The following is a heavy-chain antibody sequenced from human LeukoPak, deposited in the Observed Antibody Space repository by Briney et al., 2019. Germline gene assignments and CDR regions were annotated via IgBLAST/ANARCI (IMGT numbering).Heavy chain of an antibody. D-gene: IGHD3/OR15-3a*01. CDR1: GFTFSNYA. CDR3: AKCGLYTFGLYLY. J-gene: IGHJ4*02. Sequence: GGSLRLSCTASGFTFSNYAMSWVRQTPGKGLEWISTINDSGNRTYFADSVKGRFAISRDNSKNTVYLQMNSLKAEDTAVYYCAKCGLYTFGLYLYWGQGALVTISS. CDR2: INDSGNRT. V-gene: IGHV3-23*01.